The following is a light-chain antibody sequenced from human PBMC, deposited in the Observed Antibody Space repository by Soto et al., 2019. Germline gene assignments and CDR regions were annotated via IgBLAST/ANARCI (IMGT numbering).Light chain of an antibody. CDR2: GAS. CDR1: QSVSSN. CDR3: QQYDSSPLT. J-gene: IGKJ4*01. V-gene: IGKV3-20*01. Sequence: VMTQSPATLSVSPGERATLSCRASQSVSSNLAWYQQKPGQAPSLLIYGASSRATGIPDRFSGSGSGTDFTLTISRLEPEDFAVYYCQQYDSSPLTFGGGTKVEIK.